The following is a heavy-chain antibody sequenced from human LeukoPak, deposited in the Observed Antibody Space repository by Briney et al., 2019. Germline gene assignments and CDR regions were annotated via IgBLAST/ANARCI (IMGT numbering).Heavy chain of an antibody. V-gene: IGHV3-23*01. D-gene: IGHD3-10*01. J-gene: IGHJ4*02. CDR3: AKDRYGSGTYGLFDY. CDR2: ISGSGVNT. CDR1: GFTFSSCD. Sequence: GGSLRLSCVVSGFTFSSCDMSWVRPAPGKGLEWVSEISGSGVNTYYADSARGRFTSSRDNSKNTLYLQMNSLRAEDTALYYCAKDRYGSGTYGLFDYWGQGTLVTVSS.